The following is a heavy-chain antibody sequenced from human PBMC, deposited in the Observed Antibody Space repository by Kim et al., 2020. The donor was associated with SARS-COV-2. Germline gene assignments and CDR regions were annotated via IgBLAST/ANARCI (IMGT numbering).Heavy chain of an antibody. CDR3: ARVYGAGWFDP. CDR2: NK. Sequence: NKSYADSGKGRFTISRDNSKNTLYLQMNSLRAEDTAVYYCARVYGAGWFDPWGQGTLVTVSS. D-gene: IGHD3-10*01. J-gene: IGHJ5*02. V-gene: IGHV3-33*01.